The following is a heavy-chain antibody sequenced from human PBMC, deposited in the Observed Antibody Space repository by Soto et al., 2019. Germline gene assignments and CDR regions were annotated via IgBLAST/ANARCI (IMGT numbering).Heavy chain of an antibody. CDR1: GYTFTGYF. Sequence: GASGKVSWKASGYTFTGYFMHWVRQAPGQGLEWMGWINPYSGGADYAQSFQGRVTMTRDTSISTVYMELSRLRFDDMAVYYCARVIRGAYYNSPLDTWGQGTVVTVSS. J-gene: IGHJ5*02. CDR2: INPYSGGA. V-gene: IGHV1-2*02. CDR3: ARVIRGAYYNSPLDT. D-gene: IGHD3-10*01.